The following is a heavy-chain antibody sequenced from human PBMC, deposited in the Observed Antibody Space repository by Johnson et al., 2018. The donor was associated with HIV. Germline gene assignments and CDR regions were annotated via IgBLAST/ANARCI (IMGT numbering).Heavy chain of an antibody. D-gene: IGHD1-26*01. V-gene: IGHV3-30*19. CDR3: ARVRRREQKLDAFDI. CDR2: ISFDGSNK. CDR1: GFTFRSYG. Sequence: AASGFTFRSYGMHWVRQAPGKGLEWVAVISFDGSNKYYADSVKGRFTISRDNSKNTLYLQMNSLRAEDTAVYYCARVRRREQKLDAFDIWGQGTMVTVSS. J-gene: IGHJ3*02.